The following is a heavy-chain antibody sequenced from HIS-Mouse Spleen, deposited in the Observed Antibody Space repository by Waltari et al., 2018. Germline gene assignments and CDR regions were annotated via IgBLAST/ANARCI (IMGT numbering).Heavy chain of an antibody. D-gene: IGHD6-13*01. CDR2: IYYSGRT. V-gene: IGHV4-39*07. CDR1: GGSISSSSYY. CDR3: AREIPYSSSWYDWYFDL. Sequence: QLQLQESGPGLVKPSETLSLTCTVSGGSISSSSYYWGWIRQPPGKGLAWIGSIYYSGRTYYNPSLKSRVTISVDTSKNQFSLKLSSVTAADTAVDYCAREIPYSSSWYDWYFDLWGRGTLVTVSS. J-gene: IGHJ2*01.